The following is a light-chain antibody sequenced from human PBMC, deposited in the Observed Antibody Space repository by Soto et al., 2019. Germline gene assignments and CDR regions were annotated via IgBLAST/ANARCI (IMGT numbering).Light chain of an antibody. J-gene: IGLJ2*01. Sequence: QSVLTQPASVSGSPGQSITISCTGTSSDVGGYNYVSLYQQYPGKAPKLMIYDVSNRPSGVSNRFSGSKSGNTASLTISGLQAEDEADYYCSSYTSSSTPHVVFGGGTKVTVL. CDR1: SSDVGGYNY. CDR2: DVS. V-gene: IGLV2-14*01. CDR3: SSYTSSSTPHVV.